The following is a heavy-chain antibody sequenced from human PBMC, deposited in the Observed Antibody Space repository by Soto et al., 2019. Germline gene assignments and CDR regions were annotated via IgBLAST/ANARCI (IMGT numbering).Heavy chain of an antibody. CDR1: GGTFSSYA. J-gene: IGHJ6*02. V-gene: IGHV1-69*01. D-gene: IGHD3-22*01. CDR2: ISPIFGTA. Sequence: QVQLVQSGAEVKKPGSSVKVSCKASGGTFSSYAISWVRQAPGQGLEWMGGISPIFGTANYAQKFQGRVTITADESTTTAYMALSSLRSEDTAVYHCARDLKRYYDSSGYGYYYYGMDVWGQGTTVTVSS. CDR3: ARDLKRYYDSSGYGYYYYGMDV.